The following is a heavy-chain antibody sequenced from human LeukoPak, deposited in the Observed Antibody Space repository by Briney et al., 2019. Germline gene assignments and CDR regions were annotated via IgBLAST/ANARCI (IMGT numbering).Heavy chain of an antibody. D-gene: IGHD6-19*01. Sequence: ETLSLTCTVSGGSISSSSYYWGWIRQPPGKGLEWIGSIYYSGSTYYNPSLKSRVTISVDTSKNQFSLKLSSVTAADTAVYYCARLSSSGWYTGGYYYYGMDVWGQGTTVTVSS. CDR1: GGSISSSSYY. V-gene: IGHV4-39*01. CDR2: IYYSGST. J-gene: IGHJ6*02. CDR3: ARLSSSGWYTGGYYYYGMDV.